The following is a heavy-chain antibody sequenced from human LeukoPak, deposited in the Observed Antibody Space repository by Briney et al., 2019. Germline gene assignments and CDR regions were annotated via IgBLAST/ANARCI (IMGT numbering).Heavy chain of an antibody. D-gene: IGHD2-15*01. Sequence: PGGSLRLSCAASGFTFNGCAMSWVRQAPGKGLEWVSAISGNGGSTYYADSVKGHFTISRDNSKSTLYLQMNSLRVEDTAVYYCAKSIVVVVAAGDAFDMWGQGTMVTVSS. CDR3: AKSIVVVVAAGDAFDM. V-gene: IGHV3-23*01. CDR1: GFTFNGCA. CDR2: ISGNGGST. J-gene: IGHJ3*02.